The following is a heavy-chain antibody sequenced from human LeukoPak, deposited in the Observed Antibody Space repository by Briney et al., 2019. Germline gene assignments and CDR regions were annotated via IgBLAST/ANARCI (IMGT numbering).Heavy chain of an antibody. J-gene: IGHJ4*02. CDR3: ARDVGYCSSASCYGYSNFPLDY. CDR1: GGTFSSYA. D-gene: IGHD2-2*01. V-gene: IGHV1-69*13. Sequence: ASVKVSCEASGGTFSSYAISWVRQAPGQGLEWMGGIIPIFGTANYAQKFQGRVTITADESTSTAYMELGSLRSEDTAVYYCARDVGYCSSASCYGYSNFPLDYWGQGTLVTVSS. CDR2: IIPIFGTA.